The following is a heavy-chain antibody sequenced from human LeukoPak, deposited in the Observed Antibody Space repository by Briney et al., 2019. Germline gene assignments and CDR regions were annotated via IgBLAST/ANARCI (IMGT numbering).Heavy chain of an antibody. D-gene: IGHD1-26*01. J-gene: IGHJ4*02. CDR1: GYTFTSYD. Sequence: ASVKVSCKASGYTFTSYDINWVRQATGQGLEWMGWMNPNSGNTGYAQKFQGRVTITRNTSISTAYMELSSLRSEDTDVYYCARYSGSYYYFDYWGQGTLVTVSS. V-gene: IGHV1-8*03. CDR2: MNPNSGNT. CDR3: ARYSGSYYYFDY.